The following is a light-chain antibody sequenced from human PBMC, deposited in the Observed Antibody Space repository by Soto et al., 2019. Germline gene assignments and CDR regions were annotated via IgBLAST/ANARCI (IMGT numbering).Light chain of an antibody. CDR3: QQYYSTPPT. Sequence: DIVMTQSPDSLAVSLGERATINCKSSQSVLYSSNNKNYLAWYQQKPGQPPQLLIYWASTRESGVPDRFSGSGSGKDFTLTIGSLQAEDVAVYYCQQYYSTPPTFGQGTKVEIK. CDR1: QSVLYSSNNKNY. J-gene: IGKJ1*01. CDR2: WAS. V-gene: IGKV4-1*01.